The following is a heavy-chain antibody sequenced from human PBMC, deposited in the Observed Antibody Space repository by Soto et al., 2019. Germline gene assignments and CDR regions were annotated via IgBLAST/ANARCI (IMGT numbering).Heavy chain of an antibody. Sequence: PGGSLRLSCAASGFTFSDYYMSWIRQAPGKGLEWVSYISSSGSTIYYADSVKGRFTISRDNAKNSLYLQMNSLRAEDTAVYYCARAAGAFAATRDDYYYYYMDVWGKGTTVTVSS. J-gene: IGHJ6*03. CDR3: ARAAGAFAATRDDYYYYYMDV. CDR2: ISSSGSTI. V-gene: IGHV3-11*01. D-gene: IGHD2-15*01. CDR1: GFTFSDYY.